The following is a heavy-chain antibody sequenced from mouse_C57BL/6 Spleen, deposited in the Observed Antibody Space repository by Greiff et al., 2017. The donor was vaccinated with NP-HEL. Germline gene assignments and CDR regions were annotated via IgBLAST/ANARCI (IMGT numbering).Heavy chain of an antibody. CDR2: INPSTGGT. D-gene: IGHD1-1*01. V-gene: IGHV1-42*01. Sequence: DVKLQESGPELVKPGASVKISCKASGYSFTGYYMNWVKQSPEKSLEWIGEINPSTGGTTYNQKFKAKATLTVDKSSSTAYMQLKSLTSEDSAVYYCARQEIDYYGSSYVYWGQGTQVTVSA. CDR1: GYSFTGYY. J-gene: IGHJ3*01. CDR3: ARQEIDYYGSSYVY.